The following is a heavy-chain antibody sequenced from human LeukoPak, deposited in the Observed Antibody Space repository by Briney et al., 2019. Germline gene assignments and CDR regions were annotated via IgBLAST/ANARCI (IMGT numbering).Heavy chain of an antibody. CDR2: IYYSGST. J-gene: IGHJ6*02. CDR1: GGSISSYY. D-gene: IGHD3-10*01. V-gene: IGHV4-59*01. CDR3: ARDEDMVRGVTNYYYYYGMDV. Sequence: PSETLSLTCTVSGGSISSYYWSWIRQPPGKGLEWIGYIYYSGSTNYNPYLKSRVTISVDTSKNQFSLKLSSVTAADTAVYYCARDEDMVRGVTNYYYYYGMDVWGQGTTVTVSS.